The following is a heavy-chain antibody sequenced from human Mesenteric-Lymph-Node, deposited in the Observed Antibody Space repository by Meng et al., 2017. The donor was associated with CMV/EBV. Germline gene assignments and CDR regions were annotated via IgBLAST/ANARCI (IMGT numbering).Heavy chain of an antibody. CDR2: ISSSGLTI. Sequence: GGSLRPSCAASGFSFGVYSMNWVRQAPGQGLEWVAYISSSGLTIYYADSVKGRFTISRDNVTDSLFLQITSLRAEDTAVYFCMRGFQRYNWNYRSFDYWGQGTLVTVSS. D-gene: IGHD1-7*01. CDR1: GFSFGVYS. V-gene: IGHV3-48*01. CDR3: MRGFQRYNWNYRSFDY. J-gene: IGHJ4*02.